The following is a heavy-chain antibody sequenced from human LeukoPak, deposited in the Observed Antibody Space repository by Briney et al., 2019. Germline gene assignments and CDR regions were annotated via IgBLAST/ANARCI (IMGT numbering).Heavy chain of an antibody. CDR1: GFTFSKFT. D-gene: IGHD2-15*01. CDR2: IYGSGGRE. J-gene: IGHJ2*01. Sequence: GGSLRLSCAASGFTFSKFTMNWVRQAPGKGLGWVSAIYGSGGREYADSVKGRFTISRDNSKNTVYLQMNSLSAEDTAVYYCAKGPAPYCSGGSCYSPHWYFDLWGRGTLVTVSS. V-gene: IGHV3-23*01. CDR3: AKGPAPYCSGGSCYSPHWYFDL.